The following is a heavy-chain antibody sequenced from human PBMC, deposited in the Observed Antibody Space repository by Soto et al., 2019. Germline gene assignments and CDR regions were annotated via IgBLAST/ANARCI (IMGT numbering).Heavy chain of an antibody. D-gene: IGHD2-21*01. CDR1: GYIFTTYG. V-gene: IGHV1-18*04. CDR2: ISPDNGDT. J-gene: IGHJ5*02. Sequence: QVQLVQSGAEVKKPGASVKVSCMASGYIFTTYGISWVRQAPGQGLEWMGWISPDNGDTTYAQTFQGRLTLSTDTSTSTAYMELRSLRSDDTAVYYCARDDCLSATCTRQWFDPWGQGTLVTVSP. CDR3: ARDDCLSATCTRQWFDP.